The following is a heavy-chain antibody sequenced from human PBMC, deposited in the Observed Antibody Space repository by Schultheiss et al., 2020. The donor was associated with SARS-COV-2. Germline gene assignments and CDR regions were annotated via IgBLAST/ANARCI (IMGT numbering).Heavy chain of an antibody. CDR1: GFTFSNAW. CDR3: ATRAAVAGTRTGRFVDY. J-gene: IGHJ4*02. D-gene: IGHD6-19*01. Sequence: GESLKISCAASGFTFSNAWMSWVRQAPGKGLEWVSAISGSGGSTYYADSVKGRFTISRDNSKNTLYLQMNSLRAEDTAVYYCATRAAVAGTRTGRFVDYWGQGALVTVSS. CDR2: ISGSGGST. V-gene: IGHV3-23*01.